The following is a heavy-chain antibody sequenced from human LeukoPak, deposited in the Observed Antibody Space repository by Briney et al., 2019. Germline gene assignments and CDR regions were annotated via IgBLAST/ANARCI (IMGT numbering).Heavy chain of an antibody. CDR1: GGSISSYY. CDR2: IYYSGST. V-gene: IGHV4-59*01. Sequence: SETLSLTCTVSGGSISSYYWSWIRQPPGKGLEWIGYIYYSGSTNYNPSLKSRVTISVDTSKNQFSLKLSSVTAADTAVYYCARDSADSSGFASWGQGTLVTVSS. CDR3: ARDSADSSGFAS. J-gene: IGHJ4*02. D-gene: IGHD6-25*01.